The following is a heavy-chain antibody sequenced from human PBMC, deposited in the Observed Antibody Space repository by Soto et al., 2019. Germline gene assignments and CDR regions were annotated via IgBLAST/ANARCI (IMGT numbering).Heavy chain of an antibody. V-gene: IGHV4-59*01. J-gene: IGHJ6*03. CDR2: IFSSGSP. D-gene: IGHD1-20*01. CDR3: ARVAGISYYNHMDV. Sequence: QVHLQESGPGLVRPSETLSLTCTVSGVSLKTYYWSWIRLPPGGGLEWIGYIFSSGSPNYNPSLRRRVTMSVETSNNQFSLKMSSVTAADTAVYYCARVAGISYYNHMDVWGKGTTVTVSS. CDR1: GVSLKTYY.